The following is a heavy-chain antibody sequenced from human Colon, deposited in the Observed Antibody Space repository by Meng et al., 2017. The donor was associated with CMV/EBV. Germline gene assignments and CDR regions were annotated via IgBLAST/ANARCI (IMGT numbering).Heavy chain of an antibody. D-gene: IGHD5-24*01. CDR2: ISFDGGDT. Sequence: CAASGFIFRNYPIHWVRQAPGKGLEWVAVISFDGGDTYYADSVKGRFTISRDNSKNTLFLQMNSLSAEDTAVYYCARDRSDVYRYLDSWGQGTLVTVSS. V-gene: IGHV3-30*04. CDR3: ARDRSDVYRYLDS. CDR1: GFIFRNYP. J-gene: IGHJ5*01.